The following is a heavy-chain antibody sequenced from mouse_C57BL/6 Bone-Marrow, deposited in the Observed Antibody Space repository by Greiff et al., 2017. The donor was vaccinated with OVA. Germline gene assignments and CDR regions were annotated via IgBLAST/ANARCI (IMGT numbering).Heavy chain of an antibody. V-gene: IGHV1-7*01. CDR1: GYTFTSYW. CDR2: INPSSGYT. D-gene: IGHD1-1*01. CDR3: ARSHYGSRSWFAY. Sequence: QVQLQQSGAELAKPGASVKLSCKASGYTFTSYWMHWVKQRPGQGLEWIGYINPSSGYTKYNQKFKDKATLTADKSSSTAYMQLSSLTYEDSAVYYCARSHYGSRSWFAYWGQGTLVTVSA. J-gene: IGHJ3*01.